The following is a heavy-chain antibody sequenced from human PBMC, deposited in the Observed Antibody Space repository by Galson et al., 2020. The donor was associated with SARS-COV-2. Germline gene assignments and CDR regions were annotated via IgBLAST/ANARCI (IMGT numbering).Heavy chain of an antibody. J-gene: IGHJ4*02. Sequence: GSLRHSCAESGFNFSSYGMHWVRQAPGKGLEWVAALWYDGSNKYYADSVKGRFTISRDNSKNTLYLQMNSLRAEDTAVYYCARDHYYFDYWGQGTLVTVSS. CDR2: LWYDGSNK. CDR3: ARDHYYFDY. V-gene: IGHV3-33*01. CDR1: GFNFSSYG.